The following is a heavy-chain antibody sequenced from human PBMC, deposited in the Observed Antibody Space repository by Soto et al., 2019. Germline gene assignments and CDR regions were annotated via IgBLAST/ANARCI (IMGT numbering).Heavy chain of an antibody. J-gene: IGHJ4*02. CDR3: ARDGRWIQFAPGAS. CDR1: GGSISSGDYY. V-gene: IGHV4-30-4*01. D-gene: IGHD5-18*01. CDR2: IYYSGST. Sequence: LSLTCTVSGGSISSGDYYWSWIRQPPGKGLEWIGYIYYSGSTYYNPSLKSRVTISVDTSKNQFSLKLSSVTAADTAVYYCARDGRWIQFAPGASWGQGTLVTLSS.